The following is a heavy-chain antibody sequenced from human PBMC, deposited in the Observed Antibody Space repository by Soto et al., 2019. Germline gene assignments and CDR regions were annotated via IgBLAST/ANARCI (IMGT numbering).Heavy chain of an antibody. CDR1: GFTFSSYG. J-gene: IGHJ4*02. CDR2: IWYDGSNK. V-gene: IGHV3-33*01. D-gene: IGHD1-26*01. CDR3: ASMPLVGAINAPFDY. Sequence: QVQLVESGGGVVQPGRSLRLSCAASGFTFSSYGMHWVRQAPGKGLEWVAVIWYDGSNKYYADAVKGRFTISRDNSKNTLYLQMNSLRADDTAVYYCASMPLVGAINAPFDYWGQGTLVTVSS.